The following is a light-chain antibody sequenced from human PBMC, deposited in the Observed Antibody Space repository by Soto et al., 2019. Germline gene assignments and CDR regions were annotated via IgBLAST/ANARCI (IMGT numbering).Light chain of an antibody. Sequence: QSALTQPASVSGSPGQSITISCTGTSSDVGGYNYVSWYQQHPGKAPKLMIYEVSNRPSGVSNRFSGSKSGNTASLTISGLQADDEDDYYCSSYTSSSSDYVFGTGTKVTVL. CDR2: EVS. J-gene: IGLJ1*01. V-gene: IGLV2-14*01. CDR3: SSYTSSSSDYV. CDR1: SSDVGGYNY.